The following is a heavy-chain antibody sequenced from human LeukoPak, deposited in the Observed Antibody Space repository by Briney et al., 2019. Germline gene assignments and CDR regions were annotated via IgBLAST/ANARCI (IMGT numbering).Heavy chain of an antibody. Sequence: GASVKVSCKASGYTFTSYGISWVRQAPGQGLEWMGWISAYNGNTNYAQKLQGRVTMTTDTSTSTAYMELRSLRSDDTAVYYCARNREGYYGSGSYRYFDYWGQGTLVTVSS. V-gene: IGHV1-18*01. CDR1: GYTFTSYG. CDR3: ARNREGYYGSGSYRYFDY. D-gene: IGHD3-10*01. J-gene: IGHJ4*02. CDR2: ISAYNGNT.